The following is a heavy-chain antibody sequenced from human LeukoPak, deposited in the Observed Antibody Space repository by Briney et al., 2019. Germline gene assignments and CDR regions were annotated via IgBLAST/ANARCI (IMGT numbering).Heavy chain of an antibody. CDR3: ARDDIVVVPAPLIGAFDI. J-gene: IGHJ3*02. D-gene: IGHD2-2*01. Sequence: GGSLRLSCAASGFTFSSYAMSWVRQAPGKGLEWVSAISGSGGSTYYADSVKGRFTISRDNSKNTLYLQMNSLRAEDTAVYYCARDDIVVVPAPLIGAFDIWGQGTMVTVSS. V-gene: IGHV3-23*01. CDR1: GFTFSSYA. CDR2: ISGSGGST.